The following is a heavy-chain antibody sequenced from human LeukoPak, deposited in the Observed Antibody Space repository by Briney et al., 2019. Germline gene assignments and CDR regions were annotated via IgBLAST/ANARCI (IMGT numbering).Heavy chain of an antibody. V-gene: IGHV3-30*02. J-gene: IGHJ3*02. D-gene: IGHD2-2*01. CDR3: AKLPLLVVPAAAGAFDI. Sequence: GGSLRLSCAASGFTFSSYGMHWVRQAPGKGLEWMTFIQYHGGNKYYADSVKGRFTISRDNSKNTLYLQMNSLRAEDTAVYYCAKLPLLVVPAAAGAFDIWGQGTMVTVSS. CDR2: IQYHGGNK. CDR1: GFTFSSYG.